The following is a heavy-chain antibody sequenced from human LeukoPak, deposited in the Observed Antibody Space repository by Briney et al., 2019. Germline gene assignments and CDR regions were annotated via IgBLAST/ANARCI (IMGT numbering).Heavy chain of an antibody. CDR2: INHSGST. V-gene: IGHV4-34*01. J-gene: IGHJ4*02. CDR1: GGSLSSYY. D-gene: IGHD3-22*01. Sequence: PSETLSLTCTVSGGSLSSYYWSWIRQPPGKGLEWIGEINHSGSTNYNPSLKSRVTISVDTSKNQFSLKLSSVTAADTAVYYCARGLNYYDSSEGYWGQGTLVTVSS. CDR3: ARGLNYYDSSEGY.